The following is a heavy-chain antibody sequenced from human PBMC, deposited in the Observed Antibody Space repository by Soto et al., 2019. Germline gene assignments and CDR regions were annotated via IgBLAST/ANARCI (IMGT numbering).Heavy chain of an antibody. V-gene: IGHV1-46*01. Sequence: AASVKVSCKASGYTFTSYYMHWVRQAPGQGLEWMGIINPSGGSTSYAQKFQGRVTMTRDTSTSTVYMALSSLRSEDTAVYYCARDQLGSDYSEYYFDYWGQGTLVTVSS. CDR2: INPSGGST. D-gene: IGHD3-22*01. CDR1: GYTFTSYY. CDR3: ARDQLGSDYSEYYFDY. J-gene: IGHJ4*02.